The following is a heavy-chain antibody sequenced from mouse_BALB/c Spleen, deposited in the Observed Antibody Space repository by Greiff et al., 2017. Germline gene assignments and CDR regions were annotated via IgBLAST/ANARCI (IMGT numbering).Heavy chain of an antibody. CDR3: TRETAYYRYFDY. V-gene: IGHV1S22*01. Sequence: LQQPGSELVRPGASVKLSCKASGYTFTSYWMHWVKQRPGQGLEWIGNIYPGSGSTNYDEKFKSKATLTVDTSSSTAYMHLSSLTSEDSAVYYCTRETAYYRYFDYWGQGTTLTVSA. J-gene: IGHJ2*01. CDR2: IYPGSGST. D-gene: IGHD2-12*01. CDR1: GYTFTSYW.